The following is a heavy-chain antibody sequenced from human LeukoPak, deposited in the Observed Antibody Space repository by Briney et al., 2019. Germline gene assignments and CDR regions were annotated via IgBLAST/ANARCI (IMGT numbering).Heavy chain of an antibody. Sequence: SETLSLTCAVSGGSIRSSNWWSWVRQPPGKGLEWIGEIYHSGSTNYNPSLKSRVTISVDKSKNQFSLKLSSVTAADTAVYYCASGTTGYSSSWYGFDYWGQGTLVTVSS. CDR3: ASGTTGYSSSWYGFDY. J-gene: IGHJ4*02. V-gene: IGHV4-4*02. CDR1: GGSIRSSNW. CDR2: IYHSGST. D-gene: IGHD6-13*01.